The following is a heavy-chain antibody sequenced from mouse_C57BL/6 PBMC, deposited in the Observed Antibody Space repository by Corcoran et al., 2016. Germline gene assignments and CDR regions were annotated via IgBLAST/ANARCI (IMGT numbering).Heavy chain of an antibody. CDR3: AVQKDYYGSRFAY. CDR1: GYTFTSYG. D-gene: IGHD1-1*01. CDR2: IYPRSGNT. J-gene: IGHJ3*01. V-gene: IGHV1-81*01. Sequence: QVQLQQSGAELARPGASVKLSCKASGYTFTSYGISWVKQRTGQGLEWIGEIYPRSGNTYYNEKFKGKATLTADKSSSTAYMELRSLTSEDSAVYFCAVQKDYYGSRFAYWGQGTLVTVSA.